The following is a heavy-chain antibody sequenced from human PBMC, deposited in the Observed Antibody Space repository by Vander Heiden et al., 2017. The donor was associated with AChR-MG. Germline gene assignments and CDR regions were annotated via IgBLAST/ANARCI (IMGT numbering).Heavy chain of an antibody. J-gene: IGHJ3*02. CDR3: AKSLRSTFARDAFDI. Sequence: EVQLLESGGGLVQPGGSLRLSCTASGFNFSSHAMSWVRTAPGKGLEWVSTISGSGGSTYYADSVKGRFTISRDNSKNTLYLQMNNLRAEDTAVYYCAKSLRSTFARDAFDIWGQGTMVTVSS. CDR1: GFNFSSHA. CDR2: ISGSGGST. V-gene: IGHV3-23*01. D-gene: IGHD2-15*01.